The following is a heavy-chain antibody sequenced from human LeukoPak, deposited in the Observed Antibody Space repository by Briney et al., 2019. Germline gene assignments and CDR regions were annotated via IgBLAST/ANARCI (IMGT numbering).Heavy chain of an antibody. CDR2: IDEDGKTI. J-gene: IGHJ5*02. V-gene: IGHV3-74*01. Sequence: GGSLRLSWAAAGFTFNSYWMHWVRQAPGRGLVWVSRIDEDGKTIDYADSVKGRFTISRDNAKDTLYLQMSSLRDEDTAVYYCVSDLCGGDDQWGRGTLVTLSS. CDR1: GFTFNSYW. CDR3: VSDLCGGDDQ. D-gene: IGHD3-3*01.